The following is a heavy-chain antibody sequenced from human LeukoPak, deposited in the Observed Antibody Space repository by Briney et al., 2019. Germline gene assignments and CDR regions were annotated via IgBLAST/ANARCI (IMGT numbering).Heavy chain of an antibody. CDR3: AKLASFLVVPAAGTNFDY. CDR1: GFTFSSYA. J-gene: IGHJ4*02. CDR2: ISGSGGST. V-gene: IGHV3-23*01. D-gene: IGHD2-2*01. Sequence: GGPLRLSCAASGFTFSSYAMSWVRQAPGKGLEWVSAISGSGGSTYYADSVKGRFTISRDNSKNTLYLQMNSLRAEDTAVYYCAKLASFLVVPAAGTNFDYWGQGTLVTVSS.